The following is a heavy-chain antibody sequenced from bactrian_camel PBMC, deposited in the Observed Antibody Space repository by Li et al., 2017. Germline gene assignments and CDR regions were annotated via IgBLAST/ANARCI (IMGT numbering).Heavy chain of an antibody. D-gene: IGHD2*01. J-gene: IGHJ4*01. Sequence: HVQLVESGGGSVRPGGALRLSCEASGYLTSENCMGWLRQAPGKEREGVATITTGQGTTHYLDSVKGRFTISQDHAKDTMYLRMSSLKPEDTAMYFCAELRECRYHPTWSSYEVTRWGQGTQVTVS. CDR3: AELRECRYHPTWSSYEVTR. V-gene: IGHV3S53*01. CDR1: GYLTSENC. CDR2: ITTGQGTT.